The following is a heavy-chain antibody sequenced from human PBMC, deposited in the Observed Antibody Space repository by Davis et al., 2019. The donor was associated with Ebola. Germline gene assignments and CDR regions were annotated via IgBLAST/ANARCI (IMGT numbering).Heavy chain of an antibody. CDR3: ARVRAGTARGGWFDP. J-gene: IGHJ5*02. CDR1: GYTFTSYG. CDR2: INPSGGST. V-gene: IGHV1-46*01. Sequence: AASVKVSCKASGYTFTSYGISWVRQAPGQGLEWMGIINPSGGSTSYAQKFQGRVTMTRNTSISTAYMELSSLSSEDTAVYYCARVRAGTARGGWFDPWGQGTLVTVSP. D-gene: IGHD3-10*01.